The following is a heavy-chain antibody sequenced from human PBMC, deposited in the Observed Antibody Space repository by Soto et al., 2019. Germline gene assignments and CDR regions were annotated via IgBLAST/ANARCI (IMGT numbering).Heavy chain of an antibody. V-gene: IGHV3-23*01. CDR3: AKDWDYYDSSGYYVFDY. Sequence: GSLRLSCAASGFTFSSYAMSWVRQAPGKGLEWVSAISGSGGSTYYADSVKGRFTISRDNSKNTLYLQMNSLRAEDTAVYYCAKDWDYYDSSGYYVFDYWGQGTLVTVSS. CDR1: GFTFSSYA. D-gene: IGHD3-22*01. J-gene: IGHJ4*02. CDR2: ISGSGGST.